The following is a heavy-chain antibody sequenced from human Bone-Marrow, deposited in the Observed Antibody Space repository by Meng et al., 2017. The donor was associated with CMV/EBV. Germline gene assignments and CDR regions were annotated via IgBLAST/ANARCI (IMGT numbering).Heavy chain of an antibody. CDR3: ARVGCSSTSCYYRWLGVYYFDY. J-gene: IGHJ4*02. CDR2: ISYDGSST. D-gene: IGHD2-2*01. V-gene: IGHV3-30*04. CDR1: GFRFDYYA. Sequence: GESLKISCTASGFRFDYYALHWVRQAPGKGLEWVAVISYDGSSTYYADSVKGRFTISRDNAKNSLYLQMNSLRAEDTAVYYCARVGCSSTSCYYRWLGVYYFDYWRQGTLVTVSS.